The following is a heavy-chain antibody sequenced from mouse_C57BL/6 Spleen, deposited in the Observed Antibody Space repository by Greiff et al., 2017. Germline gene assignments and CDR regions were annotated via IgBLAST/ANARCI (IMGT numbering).Heavy chain of an antibody. CDR3: ARSREVVATFDY. D-gene: IGHD1-1*01. CDR2: IDPSDSYT. V-gene: IGHV1-69*01. Sequence: QVQLQQPGAELVMPGASVKLSCKASGYTFTSYWMHWVKQRPGQGLEWIGEIDPSDSYTNYNQKFKGKFTLTVDKSSSTAYMQLSSLTSEDSAVYYCARSREVVATFDYGGQGATLTVSS. J-gene: IGHJ2*01. CDR1: GYTFTSYW.